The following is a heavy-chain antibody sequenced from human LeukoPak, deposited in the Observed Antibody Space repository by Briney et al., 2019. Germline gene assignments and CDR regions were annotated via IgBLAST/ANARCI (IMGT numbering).Heavy chain of an antibody. CDR1: GYTFTGYY. CDR3: ARVPGPYYYYYMDV. V-gene: IGHV1-2*02. Sequence: ASVKVSCKASGYTFTGYYMHWVRQAPGQGLEWMGWINPNSGGTNYAQKFQGRVTMTRDTSISTAYMELSRLRSDDTAVYYCARVPGPYYYYYMDVWGKGTTVTVSS. D-gene: IGHD2-2*01. CDR2: INPNSGGT. J-gene: IGHJ6*03.